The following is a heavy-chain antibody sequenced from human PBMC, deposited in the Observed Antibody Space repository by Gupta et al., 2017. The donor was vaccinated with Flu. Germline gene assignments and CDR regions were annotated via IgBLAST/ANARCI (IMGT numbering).Heavy chain of an antibody. CDR3: ARDPTGYCRGSSCLHWARYFDY. D-gene: IGHD2-15*01. V-gene: IGHV3-11*01. CDR2: ISSSVGTI. Sequence: QAPGKGLEWVSYISSSVGTIYYADYVKGRCTSSRDNANNSLYLQMYSLRAEDTAVYYCARDPTGYCRGSSCLHWARYFDYWGQGTLVTVSS. J-gene: IGHJ4*02.